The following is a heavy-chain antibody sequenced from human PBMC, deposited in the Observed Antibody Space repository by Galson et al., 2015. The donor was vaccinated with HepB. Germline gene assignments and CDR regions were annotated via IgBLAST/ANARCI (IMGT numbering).Heavy chain of an antibody. CDR3: ARPGGAAFGGGADGGMDV. CDR2: IIPIFGTA. CDR1: GGTFSSYA. J-gene: IGHJ6*02. V-gene: IGHV1-69*13. D-gene: IGHD3-16*01. Sequence: SVKVSCKASGGTFSSYAISWVRQAPGQGLEWMGGIIPIFGTANYAQKFQGRVTITADESTSTAYMELSSLRSEDTAGYYCARPGGAAFGGGADGGMDVWGQGTTVTVSS.